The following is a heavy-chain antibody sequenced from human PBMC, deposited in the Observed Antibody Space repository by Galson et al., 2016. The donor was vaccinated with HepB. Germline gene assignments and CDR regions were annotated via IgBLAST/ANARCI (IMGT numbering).Heavy chain of an antibody. CDR1: GFTFSSYG. Sequence: SLRLSCAASGFTFSSYGMHWVRQAPGKGLEWVAVISYDGSNKYYADSVKGRFTISRDNSKNTLYLQMNSLRAGDTAGYYCAKDVSYGSKCPSWYYGMDVWGQGTTVTVSS. J-gene: IGHJ6*02. D-gene: IGHD2-15*01. CDR2: ISYDGSNK. V-gene: IGHV3-30*18. CDR3: AKDVSYGSKCPSWYYGMDV.